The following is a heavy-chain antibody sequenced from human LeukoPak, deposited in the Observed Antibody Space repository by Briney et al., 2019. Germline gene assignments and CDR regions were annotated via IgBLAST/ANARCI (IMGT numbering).Heavy chain of an antibody. CDR3: ARDRGAAGTGPFDY. D-gene: IGHD6-13*01. Sequence: PGGSLRLSCAASGFAFSTYWMSWVRQATGKGLEWVANTNQDGSEKYYVDSVKGRFTISRDNAKNSLYLQMSSLRAEDTAVYYCARDRGAAGTGPFDYWGQGTLVTVSS. CDR2: TNQDGSEK. J-gene: IGHJ4*02. CDR1: GFAFSTYW. V-gene: IGHV3-7*01.